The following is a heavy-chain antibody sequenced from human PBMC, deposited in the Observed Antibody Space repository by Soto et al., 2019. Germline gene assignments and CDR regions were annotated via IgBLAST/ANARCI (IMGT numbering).Heavy chain of an antibody. J-gene: IGHJ5*02. CDR1: GYTFTSYA. D-gene: IGHD3-3*01. Sequence: ASVKVSCKASGYTFTSYAMHWVRQAPGQRLEWMGWINAGNGNTKYSQKFQGRVTITRDTSASTAYMELSRLRSEDTAVYYWARPYYDFWSGYNWFDPWGQGTLVTVSS. V-gene: IGHV1-3*01. CDR2: INAGNGNT. CDR3: ARPYYDFWSGYNWFDP.